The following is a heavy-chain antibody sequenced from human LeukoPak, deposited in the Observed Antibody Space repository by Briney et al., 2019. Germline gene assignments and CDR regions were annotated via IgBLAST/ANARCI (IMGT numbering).Heavy chain of an antibody. V-gene: IGHV3-48*01. CDR3: ARRYCSGGGCYPTSFDY. J-gene: IGHJ4*02. Sequence: LGGSLRLSYAACGFTFSSYSMNWVRQAPGKGLEWVAYISSSSSTIYYADSVKGRFTISRDNAKNSLYLQMNSLRAEDTAVYYCARRYCSGGGCYPTSFDYWGQGTLVTVSS. CDR2: ISSSSSTI. D-gene: IGHD2-15*01. CDR1: GFTFSSYS.